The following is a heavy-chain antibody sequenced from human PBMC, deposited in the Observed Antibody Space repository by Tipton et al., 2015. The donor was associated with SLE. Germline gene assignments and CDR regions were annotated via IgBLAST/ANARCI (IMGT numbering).Heavy chain of an antibody. Sequence: LRLSCVVYGGSFSDYSWSWIRQSPGKGLEWIGEINHSGSTNYNPSLKSRVTISVDTSKIQFSLKLSSVTAADTAVYYCAREGGGPDYWGQGTLVTVSS. J-gene: IGHJ4*02. CDR3: AREGGGPDY. CDR1: GGSFSDYS. V-gene: IGHV4-34*01. CDR2: INHSGST. D-gene: IGHD1-26*01.